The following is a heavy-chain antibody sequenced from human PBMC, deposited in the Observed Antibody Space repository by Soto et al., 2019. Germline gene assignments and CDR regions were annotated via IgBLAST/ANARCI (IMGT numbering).Heavy chain of an antibody. Sequence: KTSETLSLTCTVAGASISSYYWSWIRQPAGKGLEWIGRIYPSGNTNYSPSLKSRVTMSVDTSKNQFSLKLSSVTAADTAMYYCAALAVNGGDYWGQGTLVTVSS. CDR1: GASISSYY. D-gene: IGHD6-19*01. V-gene: IGHV4-4*07. CDR2: IYPSGNT. CDR3: AALAVNGGDY. J-gene: IGHJ4*02.